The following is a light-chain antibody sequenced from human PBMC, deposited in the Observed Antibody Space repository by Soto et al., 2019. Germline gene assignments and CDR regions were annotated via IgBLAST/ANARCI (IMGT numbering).Light chain of an antibody. Sequence: AIQMTQSPSSLSASVGDRVTITCRASQGIKNDVGWYQQKPGKAPKLLIYAASSLHNGVTPRFSGSGSGTDFTLTISSLQPEDFATYYCLQDYNYPYTFGQGTKLEIK. CDR1: QGIKND. CDR3: LQDYNYPYT. CDR2: AAS. J-gene: IGKJ2*01. V-gene: IGKV1-6*01.